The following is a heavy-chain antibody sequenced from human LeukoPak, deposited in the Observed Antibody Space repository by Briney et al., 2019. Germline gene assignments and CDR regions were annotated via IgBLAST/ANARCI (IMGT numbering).Heavy chain of an antibody. CDR2: VYYSGST. J-gene: IGHJ3*02. Sequence: SETLSLTCTVSGGSITTSSYYWGWIRQPPGKGLEWIGSVYYSGSTYYNPSLKSRVTISVDTSKNQFSLKLSSVTAADTAVYYCVRHLGGNAFAIWGQGTMVTVSS. V-gene: IGHV4-39*01. D-gene: IGHD3-16*01. CDR3: VRHLGGNAFAI. CDR1: GGSITTSSYY.